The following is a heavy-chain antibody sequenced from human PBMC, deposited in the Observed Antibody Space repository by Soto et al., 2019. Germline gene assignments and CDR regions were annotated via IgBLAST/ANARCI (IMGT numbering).Heavy chain of an antibody. Sequence: PSETLSLTCAVSGDSISSGGYSWNWIRQPPGKGLEWIGYIYHSGKAYYNPSLKSRVIISVDTSENQFSLKVTSVTAADTAVYNCARSDGRYWGQGTLVTVSS. CDR3: ARSDGRY. CDR2: IYHSGKA. CDR1: GDSISSGGYS. V-gene: IGHV4-30-2*01. J-gene: IGHJ4*02.